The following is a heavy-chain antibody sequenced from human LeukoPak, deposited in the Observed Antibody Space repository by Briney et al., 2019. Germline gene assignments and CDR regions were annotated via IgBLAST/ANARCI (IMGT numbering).Heavy chain of an antibody. CDR3: ARGTTMTTVTYADY. V-gene: IGHV3-21*01. J-gene: IGHJ4*02. CDR2: ISSSSSYI. CDR1: GFTFSSYS. Sequence: PGGSLRLSCAASGFTFSSYSMNWVRQAPGKGLEWVSSISSSSSYIYYADSVKGRFTISRDNAKNSLYLQMNSLRAEDTAVYYCARGTTMTTVTYADYWGQGTLVTVSS. D-gene: IGHD4-17*01.